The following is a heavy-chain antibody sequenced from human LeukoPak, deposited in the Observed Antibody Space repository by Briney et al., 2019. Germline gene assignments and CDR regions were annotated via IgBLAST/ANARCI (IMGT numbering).Heavy chain of an antibody. CDR2: VHISGST. CDR3: ARVWEPCGGDCYYYYYYMDV. V-gene: IGHV4-59*10. CDR1: GGSFSGYY. D-gene: IGHD2-21*02. J-gene: IGHJ6*03. Sequence: SETLSLTCAVYGGSFSGYYWSWIRQPAGKGLEWIGHVHISGSTNYNSSLKSRVTISVDTSKNQFSLKLSSVTAADTAVYYCARVWEPCGGDCYYYYYYMDVWGKGTTVTVSS.